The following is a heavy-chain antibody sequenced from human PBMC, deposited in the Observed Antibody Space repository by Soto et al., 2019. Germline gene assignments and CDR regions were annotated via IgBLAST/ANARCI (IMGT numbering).Heavy chain of an antibody. V-gene: IGHV1-69*06. CDR2: IIPIFGTA. CDR3: ARGLPYDSSGYLSAEYFQH. J-gene: IGHJ1*01. Sequence: QVQLVQSGAEVKEPGSSVKVSCKASGGTFSSYAISWVRQAPGQGLEWMGGIIPIFGTANYAQKFQGRVTITADKSTSTAYMELSSLRSEDTAVYYCARGLPYDSSGYLSAEYFQHWGQGTLVTVSS. D-gene: IGHD3-22*01. CDR1: GGTFSSYA.